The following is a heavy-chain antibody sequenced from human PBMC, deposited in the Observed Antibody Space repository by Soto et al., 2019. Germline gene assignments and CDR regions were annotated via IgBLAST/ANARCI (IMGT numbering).Heavy chain of an antibody. CDR1: GYTFTGYY. CDR3: ARDRRRMGTTLDFDY. Sequence: GASVKVSCKASGYTFTGYYMHWVRQAPGQGLEWMGWINPNSGGTNYAQKFQGRVTMTRDTSISTAYMELSRLRSDDTAVYYCARDRRRMGTTLDFDYWGQGTLVTVS. J-gene: IGHJ4*02. CDR2: INPNSGGT. V-gene: IGHV1-2*02. D-gene: IGHD1-7*01.